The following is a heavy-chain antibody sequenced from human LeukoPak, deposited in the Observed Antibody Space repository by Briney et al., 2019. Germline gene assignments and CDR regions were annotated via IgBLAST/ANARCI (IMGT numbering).Heavy chain of an antibody. V-gene: IGHV1-2*02. D-gene: IGHD2-15*01. CDR3: ARRLTNRYCSGGSCFYY. CDR2: INPNSGGT. J-gene: IGHJ4*02. CDR1: GYTFTGYY. Sequence: ASVKVSCKASGYTFTGYYMHWVRQAPGQGLEWMGWINPNSGGTNYAQKFQGRVTMTRDTSISTAYMELSRLRSDDTAVYYCARRLTNRYCSGGSCFYYWGQGTLVTVSS.